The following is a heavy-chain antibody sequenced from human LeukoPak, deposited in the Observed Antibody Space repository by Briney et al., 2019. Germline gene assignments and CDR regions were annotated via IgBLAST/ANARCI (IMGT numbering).Heavy chain of an antibody. V-gene: IGHV3-64*01. CDR2: ISSNGGST. CDR1: GFTFSSYA. CDR3: ARDSSGYYGY. D-gene: IGHD3-22*01. Sequence: PGGSLRLSCAASGFTFSSYAMHWVRQAPGKGLEYVSAISSNGGSTYYANSVKGRFTISRDNSKNTLYLQMGSLRAEDIAVYYCARDSSGYYGYWGQGTLVTVSS. J-gene: IGHJ4*02.